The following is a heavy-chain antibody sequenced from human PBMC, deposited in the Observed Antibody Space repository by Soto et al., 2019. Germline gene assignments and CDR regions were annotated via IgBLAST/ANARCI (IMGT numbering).Heavy chain of an antibody. V-gene: IGHV4-34*01. CDR1: GESFNGYY. CDR3: ARAYYYDST. Sequence: SATLSLTCAVYGESFNGYYLSWIRQPPGKGLEWIEEINHSGSTNYNPSLKSRVTISVDTSKNQFSLKLSSVTAADTAVYYCARAYYYDSTWGQGTLVTVS. CDR2: INHSGST. D-gene: IGHD3-22*01. J-gene: IGHJ5*02.